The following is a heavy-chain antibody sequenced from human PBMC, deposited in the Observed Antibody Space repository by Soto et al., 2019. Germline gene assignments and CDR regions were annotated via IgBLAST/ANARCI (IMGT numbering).Heavy chain of an antibody. V-gene: IGHV3-30-3*01. J-gene: IGHJ4*02. Sequence: GWSLRLSCAASGFTFSSYAMHWVRQAPGKGLEWVAVISYDGSNKYYADSVKGRFTISRDNSKNTLYLQMNSLRAEDTAVYYCARECSNSCYPHRPLEYWGQGT. CDR2: ISYDGSNK. CDR1: GFTFSSYA. CDR3: ARECSNSCYPHRPLEY. D-gene: IGHD2-2*01.